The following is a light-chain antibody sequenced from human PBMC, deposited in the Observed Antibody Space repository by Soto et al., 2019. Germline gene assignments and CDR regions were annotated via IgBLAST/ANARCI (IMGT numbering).Light chain of an antibody. CDR3: QHYQNWPPQYT. Sequence: EIVMTQSPASLSVSPGDGATLSCRASQTVASNLAWYQQKPGQGPRLLIHGASTRAAGVPARFSGSGAGTDFTLTISSLQSDDFAVYYCQHYQNWPPQYTFGQGTKLQIK. J-gene: IGKJ2*01. CDR1: QTVASN. CDR2: GAS. V-gene: IGKV3-15*01.